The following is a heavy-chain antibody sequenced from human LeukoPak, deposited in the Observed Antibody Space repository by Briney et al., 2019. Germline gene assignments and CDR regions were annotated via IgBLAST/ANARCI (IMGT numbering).Heavy chain of an antibody. Sequence: ASVKVSCKASGYTFTGYYMHWVRQAPGQGLEWMGWINPNSGGTNYAQKFQGRVTMTRDTSISTAYMELRSLRSDDTAVYYCAREGRGTMVRGVIPSGDYWGQGTLVTASS. CDR1: GYTFTGYY. CDR3: AREGRGTMVRGVIPSGDY. V-gene: IGHV1-2*02. CDR2: INPNSGGT. D-gene: IGHD3-10*01. J-gene: IGHJ4*02.